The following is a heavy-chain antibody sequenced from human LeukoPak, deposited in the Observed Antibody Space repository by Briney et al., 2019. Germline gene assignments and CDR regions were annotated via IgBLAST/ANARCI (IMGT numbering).Heavy chain of an antibody. J-gene: IGHJ2*01. CDR2: ISGSGGST. CDR3: AKGGLWATVTTPMNGNYWYFDL. Sequence: PGGSLRLSCAASGFTFSSYAMSWVRQAPGKGLEWVSAISGSGGSTYYADSVKGRFTISRDNSKNTLYLHMNSLRAEDTAVYYCAKGGLWATVTTPMNGNYWYFDLWGRGTLVTVSS. CDR1: GFTFSSYA. D-gene: IGHD4-17*01. V-gene: IGHV3-23*01.